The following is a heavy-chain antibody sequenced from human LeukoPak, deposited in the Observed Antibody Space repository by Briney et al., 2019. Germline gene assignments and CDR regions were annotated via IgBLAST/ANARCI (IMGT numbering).Heavy chain of an antibody. D-gene: IGHD3-10*01. CDR2: ISSSSSYI. CDR3: ARDRGSRANFDY. CDR1: GFTFSSYS. V-gene: IGHV3-21*01. Sequence: GGSLRLSCAGSGFTFSSYSMNWVRQAPGKGLEWVSSISSSSSYIYYADSVKGRFTISRDNAKNSLYLQMNSLRAEDTAVYYCARDRGSRANFDYWGQGTLVTVSS. J-gene: IGHJ4*02.